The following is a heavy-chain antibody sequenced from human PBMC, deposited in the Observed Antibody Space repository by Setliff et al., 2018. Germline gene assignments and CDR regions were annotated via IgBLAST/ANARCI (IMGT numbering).Heavy chain of an antibody. CDR3: TKGRVGLAARAGY. V-gene: IGHV4-61*02. CDR1: GGSISSDSDY. D-gene: IGHD1-26*01. J-gene: IGHJ4*02. CDR2: IYASGST. Sequence: PSETLSLTCTVSGGSISSDSDYWSWIRHSAGKGLEWIGRIYASGSTEYNPSLGSRVTISVDTSRNQFSLQLSSVTSADTAIYYCTKGRVGLAARAGYWGQGTLVTVSS.